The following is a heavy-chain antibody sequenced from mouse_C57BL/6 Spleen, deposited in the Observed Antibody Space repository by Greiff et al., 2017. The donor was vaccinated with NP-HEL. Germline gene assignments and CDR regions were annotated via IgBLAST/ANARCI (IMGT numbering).Heavy chain of an antibody. CDR2: INPYNGGT. J-gene: IGHJ4*01. CDR3: ARGGVAGAMDY. CDR1: GYTFTDYY. Sequence: VHVKQSGPVLVKPGASVKMSCKASGYTFTDYYMNWVKQSHGKSLEWIGVINPYNGGTSYNQKFKGKATLTVDKSSSTAYMELNSLTSEDSAVYYCARGGVAGAMDYWGQGTSVTVSS. D-gene: IGHD1-1*01. V-gene: IGHV1-19*01.